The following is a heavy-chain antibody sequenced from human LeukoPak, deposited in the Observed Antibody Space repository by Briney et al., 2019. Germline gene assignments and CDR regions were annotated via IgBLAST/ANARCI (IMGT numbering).Heavy chain of an antibody. CDR3: ARLYGNYQNYFDY. CDR2: IYYSGST. D-gene: IGHD1-7*01. CDR1: GGSFSGYY. V-gene: IGHV4-59*12. Sequence: SETLSLTCAVYGGSFSGYYWSWIRQPPGKVLEWIGYIYYSGSTNYNPSLKSRVTISVDTSKNQFSLKLRSVTAADTAVYYCARLYGNYQNYFDYWGQGTLVTVSS. J-gene: IGHJ4*02.